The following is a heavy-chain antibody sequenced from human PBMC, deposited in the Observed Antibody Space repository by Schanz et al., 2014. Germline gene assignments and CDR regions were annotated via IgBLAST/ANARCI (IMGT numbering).Heavy chain of an antibody. Sequence: PGGSLRLSCAASGITFSSHSFNWVRQAPGKGLEWISYITYNGGTIYYADSVKGRFTISRDNSKNTLFLQMNTLRAEDTAVYYCTADLWFGAVWGVWWGQGTLVTVSS. CDR1: GITFSSHS. D-gene: IGHD3-10*01. CDR3: TADLWFGAVWGVW. J-gene: IGHJ4*02. CDR2: ITYNGGTI. V-gene: IGHV3-48*01.